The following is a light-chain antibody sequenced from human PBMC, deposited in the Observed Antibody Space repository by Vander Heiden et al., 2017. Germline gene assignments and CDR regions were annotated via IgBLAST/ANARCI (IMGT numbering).Light chain of an antibody. CDR1: QSISSW. V-gene: IGKV1-5*03. Sequence: DIQMTQSPSTLSASVGDRVTITCRASQSISSWLAWYQPKPGKAPNLLSYGASSLKSGVPSRFSGSGSGTEFTLTITSLQPDDFATYFCQQYVTYPWTFGQGTKVEIK. CDR3: QQYVTYPWT. J-gene: IGKJ1*01. CDR2: GAS.